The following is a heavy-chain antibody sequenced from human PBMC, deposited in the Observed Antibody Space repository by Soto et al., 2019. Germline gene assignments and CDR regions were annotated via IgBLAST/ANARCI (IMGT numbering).Heavy chain of an antibody. Sequence: EVQLVESGGGLVKPGGSLRLSCAASGFTFSNAWMNWVRQAPGKGLEWVGRIKSKTDGGTTDYAAPVKGRFTISRDDSKNTLYLQMNSLKTEDTAVYYCTTDGPLTIAVADTRGFDYWGQGTLVTVSS. CDR1: GFTFSNAW. CDR2: IKSKTDGGTT. D-gene: IGHD6-19*01. J-gene: IGHJ4*02. CDR3: TTDGPLTIAVADTRGFDY. V-gene: IGHV3-15*07.